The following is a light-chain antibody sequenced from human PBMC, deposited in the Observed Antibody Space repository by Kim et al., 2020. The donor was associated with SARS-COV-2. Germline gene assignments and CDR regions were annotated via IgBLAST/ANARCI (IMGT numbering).Light chain of an antibody. Sequence: ASVGDRRTIACRASQYISNYLAWYQQKPGKVPKLLIYAASALQLGVPSRFSGSGSGTDFTLSVTSLQPEYVATYYCQKYNSAPWTFGQGTKVDIK. CDR3: QKYNSAPWT. CDR2: AAS. J-gene: IGKJ1*01. CDR1: QYISNY. V-gene: IGKV1-27*01.